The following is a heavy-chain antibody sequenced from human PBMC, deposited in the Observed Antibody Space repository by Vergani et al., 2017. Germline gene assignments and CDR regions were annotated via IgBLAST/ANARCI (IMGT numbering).Heavy chain of an antibody. CDR3: TRGLPRTLTTETCYFDD. V-gene: IGHV1-8*03. Sequence: QVQLVQSGAEVKKPGASVKLSCKVSRYSFTTYDINWVRQALGHGLEGVGWINPNSGNTGYARRFEGRVTITRDTAISTAYMELSGLYSDDTAVYYCTRGLPRTLTTETCYFDDWGQGTLVSVSP. CDR1: RYSFTTYD. D-gene: IGHD1-14*01. CDR2: INPNSGNT. J-gene: IGHJ4*02.